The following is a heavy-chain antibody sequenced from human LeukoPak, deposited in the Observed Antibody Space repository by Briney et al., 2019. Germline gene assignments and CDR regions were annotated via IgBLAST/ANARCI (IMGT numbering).Heavy chain of an antibody. CDR3: AKDRSESLYYFDY. J-gene: IGHJ4*02. CDR1: GFTFSSYG. CDR2: IRYDGSNK. Sequence: PGRSLRLSCAASGFTFSSYGMHWVRQAPGKGLEWVAFIRYDGSNKYYADSVKGRFTISRDNSKNTLYLQMNSLRAEDTAVYYCAKDRSESLYYFDYWGQGTLVTVSS. V-gene: IGHV3-30*02.